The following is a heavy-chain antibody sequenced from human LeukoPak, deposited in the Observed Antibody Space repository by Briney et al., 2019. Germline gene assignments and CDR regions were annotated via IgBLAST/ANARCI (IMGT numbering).Heavy chain of an antibody. CDR3: ARFGSSYYYDSSGYLSFDY. CDR1: GYTFTSYY. J-gene: IGHJ4*02. CDR2: INPSGGST. D-gene: IGHD3-22*01. V-gene: IGHV1-46*01. Sequence: ASVKVSCKASGYTFTSYYMHWVRQAPGQGLEWMGIINPSGGSTSYAQKFQGRVTMTTDTSTSTAYMELRSLRSDDTAVYYCARFGSSYYYDSSGYLSFDYWGQGTLVTVSS.